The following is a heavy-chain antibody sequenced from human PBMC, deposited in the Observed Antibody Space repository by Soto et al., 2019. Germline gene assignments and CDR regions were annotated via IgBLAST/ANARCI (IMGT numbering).Heavy chain of an antibody. CDR1: GFTLRNYA. J-gene: IGHJ4*02. CDR3: AKAKNDYNWDNRPPFDY. D-gene: IGHD1-20*01. V-gene: IGHV3-23*01. Sequence: PGGSLRLSCEASGFTLRNYAMTWIRQAPGKGLEWVSLISANDVGTYYAESVKTRFPISTDQPRNTVYLQMDSLRADDTAIYYCAKAKNDYNWDNRPPFDYWGQGTLVTVSS. CDR2: ISANDVGT.